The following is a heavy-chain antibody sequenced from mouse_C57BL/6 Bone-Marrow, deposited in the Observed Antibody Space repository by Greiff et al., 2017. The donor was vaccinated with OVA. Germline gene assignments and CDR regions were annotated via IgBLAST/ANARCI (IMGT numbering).Heavy chain of an antibody. CDR2: IYPGDGDT. CDR3: ARGGFDY. Sequence: QVQLQQSGPELVKPGASVKLSCKASGYAFSSSWLNWVKQRPGKGLEWIGRIYPGDGDTNYNGKFKGKATLTADKSSSTAYMQLSSLTSEDSAVYFCARGGFDYWGQGTTLTVSS. CDR1: GYAFSSSW. J-gene: IGHJ2*01. V-gene: IGHV1-82*01.